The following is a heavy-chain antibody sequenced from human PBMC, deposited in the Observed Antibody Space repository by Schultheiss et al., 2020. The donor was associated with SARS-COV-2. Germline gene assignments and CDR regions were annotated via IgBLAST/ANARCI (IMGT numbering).Heavy chain of an antibody. J-gene: IGHJ6*02. Sequence: GGSLRLSCSASGFTFSSNAMHWVRQAPGRGLEWVALISYDGQNKYYADSVQGRFTISRDKSKNTLHLQLNSLRAEDTAVYYCAKVRQLYYHYDGLDVWGQGTTVTVSS. CDR1: GFTFSSNA. CDR3: AKVRQLYYHYDGLDV. D-gene: IGHD6-6*01. CDR2: ISYDGQNK. V-gene: IGHV3-30*18.